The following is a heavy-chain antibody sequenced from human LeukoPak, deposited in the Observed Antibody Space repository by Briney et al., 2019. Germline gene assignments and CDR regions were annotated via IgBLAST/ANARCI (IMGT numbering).Heavy chain of an antibody. CDR2: MNTNSGYT. V-gene: IGHV1-8*03. J-gene: IGHJ5*02. CDR3: ARGQLRLRHRGFDP. CDR1: GYTFTNYD. Sequence: ASVKVSCKASGYTFTNYDINWVRQAPGQGLEWMGWMNTNSGYTGYAQKFQGRVTITRNTSIGTAYMELSSLRSDDTAVYYCARGQLRLRHRGFDPWGQGTLVTVSS. D-gene: IGHD4-17*01.